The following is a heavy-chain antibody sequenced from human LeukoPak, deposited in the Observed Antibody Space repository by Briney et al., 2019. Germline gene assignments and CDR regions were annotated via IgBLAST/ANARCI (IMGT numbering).Heavy chain of an antibody. D-gene: IGHD3-3*01. Sequence: GGSLRLSCAASGFTFSSYGMHWVRQAPGKGLEWVSGISGSGDNTYYADSVKGRFTISRDNSKNSLYLQMNSLRAEDTAVYYCARENDFWSGYYIGYYYYGMDVWGQGTTVTVSS. CDR3: ARENDFWSGYYIGYYYYGMDV. V-gene: IGHV3-23*01. J-gene: IGHJ6*02. CDR2: ISGSGDNT. CDR1: GFTFSSYG.